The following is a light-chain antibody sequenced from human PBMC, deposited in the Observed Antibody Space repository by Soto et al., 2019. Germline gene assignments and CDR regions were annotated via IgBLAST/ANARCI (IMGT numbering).Light chain of an antibody. V-gene: IGKV3-15*01. CDR1: QSISTN. CDR2: GAS. J-gene: IGKJ5*01. Sequence: EIVMTQSPGTLSVSPGERATLSCRASQSISTNVGWYQQRPGQAPRLLIYGASTRATGIPARFSGSGSGTEFTLTIIRLESEDSAVYYCQQHNAWHQITFGQGTRLEIK. CDR3: QQHNAWHQIT.